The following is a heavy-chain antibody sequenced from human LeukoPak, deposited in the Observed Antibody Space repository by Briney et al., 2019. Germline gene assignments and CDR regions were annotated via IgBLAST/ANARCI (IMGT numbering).Heavy chain of an antibody. CDR2: IIPIFGTA. CDR3: ARDIGVVVPAAISNYFDY. J-gene: IGHJ4*02. D-gene: IGHD2-2*02. Sequence: ASVKVSCKASGYTFSEYSISWVRQAPGQGLEWMGGIIPIFGTANYAQKFQGRVTITTDESTSTAYMELSSLRSEDTAVYYCARDIGVVVPAAISNYFDYWGQGTLVTVSS. CDR1: GYTFSEYS. V-gene: IGHV1-69*05.